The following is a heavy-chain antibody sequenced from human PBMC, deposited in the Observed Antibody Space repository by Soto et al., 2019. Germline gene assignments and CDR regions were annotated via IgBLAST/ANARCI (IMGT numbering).Heavy chain of an antibody. J-gene: IGHJ5*02. CDR3: AGDREGWGAIDP. D-gene: IGHD1-26*01. CDR2: IYYSGST. V-gene: IGHV4-31*03. Sequence: QVQLQESGPGLVKPSQTLSLTCTVSGGSISSGGYYWSWIRQHPGKGLEWIGYIYYSGSTYYNPARKGRVTISVDTSKTQFSLKLSSVTAADTAVYDCAGDREGWGAIDPWGQGTLVTVSS. CDR1: GGSISSGGYY.